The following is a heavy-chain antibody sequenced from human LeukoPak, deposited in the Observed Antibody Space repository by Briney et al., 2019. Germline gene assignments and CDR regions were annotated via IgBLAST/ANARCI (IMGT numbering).Heavy chain of an antibody. CDR1: GGSISSSNHY. CDR2: IYYSRST. V-gene: IGHV4-61*01. CDR3: ARQRLEWHYYDSSGYYYFDY. J-gene: IGHJ4*02. D-gene: IGHD3-22*01. Sequence: PSETLSLTCTVSGGSISSSNHYWSWIRQPPGKGLEWIGYIYYSRSTNYNPSLKSRVTISVDTSKNHFSLKLISVTAADTAVYYCARQRLEWHYYDSSGYYYFDYWGQGALVTVSS.